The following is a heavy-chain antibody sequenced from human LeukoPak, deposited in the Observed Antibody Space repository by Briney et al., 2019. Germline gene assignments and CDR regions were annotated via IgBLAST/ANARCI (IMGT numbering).Heavy chain of an antibody. Sequence: ASVKVSCKASGYIFTSYAMHWVRQAPGQRLEWMGWINTGNGNTKYSQKFQGRVTITRDTSASTAYMELSSLRSEDTAVYYCVKAIPTSLGVRVLWFGELSLPFDYWGQGTLVTVSS. CDR2: INTGNGNT. CDR1: GYIFTSYA. V-gene: IGHV1-3*04. CDR3: VKAIPTSLGVRVLWFGELSLPFDY. D-gene: IGHD3-10*01. J-gene: IGHJ4*02.